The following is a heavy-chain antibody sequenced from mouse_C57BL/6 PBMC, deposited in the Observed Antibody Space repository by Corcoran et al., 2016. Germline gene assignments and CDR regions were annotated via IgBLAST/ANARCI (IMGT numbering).Heavy chain of an antibody. CDR3: ARRNYYYGSSYWFAY. CDR2: INPNNGGT. Sequence: EVQLQQSGPELVKPGASVKISCKSSGYTFTDYYMNWVKQSHGKSLEWIGDINPNNGGTSYNQKFKGKATLTVDKSSSTAYMELRSLTSEDSAVYYCARRNYYYGSSYWFAYWGQGTLVTVSA. D-gene: IGHD1-1*01. J-gene: IGHJ3*01. V-gene: IGHV1-26*01. CDR1: GYTFTDYY.